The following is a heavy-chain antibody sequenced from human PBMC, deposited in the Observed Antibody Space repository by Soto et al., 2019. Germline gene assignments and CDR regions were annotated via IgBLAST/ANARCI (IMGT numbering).Heavy chain of an antibody. Sequence: SETLSLTCTVSGGSISSYYWSWIRQPPGKGLEWIGYIYYSGSTNYNPSLKSRVTISVDTSKNQFSLKLSSVTAADTAVYYCARAPSSGYYYSGRRYYYGMDVWGQGTTVTVSS. CDR1: GGSISSYY. CDR3: ARAPSSGYYYSGRRYYYGMDV. D-gene: IGHD3-22*01. V-gene: IGHV4-59*01. J-gene: IGHJ6*02. CDR2: IYYSGST.